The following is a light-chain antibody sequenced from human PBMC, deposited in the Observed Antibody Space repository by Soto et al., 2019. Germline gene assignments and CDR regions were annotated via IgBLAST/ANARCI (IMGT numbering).Light chain of an antibody. J-gene: IGLJ2*01. V-gene: IGLV2-8*01. CDR2: EVS. Sequence: QSVPTLPPSASGSPGQSATISCTGTSSDVGGYNYVSWYQQYPGKAPKLMIYEVSKRPSGVPDRFSGSKSGNTASLTVSGLQAEDEADYYCSSYAGSSTWVFGGGTKLTVL. CDR3: SSYAGSSTWV. CDR1: SSDVGGYNY.